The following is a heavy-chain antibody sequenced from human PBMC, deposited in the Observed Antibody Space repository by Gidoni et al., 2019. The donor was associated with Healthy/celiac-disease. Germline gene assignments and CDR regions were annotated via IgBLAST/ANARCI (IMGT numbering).Heavy chain of an antibody. CDR3: AREGEQLEY. V-gene: IGHV4-61*02. J-gene: IGHJ4*02. CDR2: IYTSGSN. CDR1: CCSISSGSYY. Sequence: QVQLQASGPGLVKPSQTLSLTCTVSCCSISSGSYYWIWTRQPAGKGLEWIGRIYTSGSNNYNPSLKSRVTMSVDTSKNQFSLKLSSVTAADTAVYYCAREGEQLEYWGQGTLVTVSS. D-gene: IGHD6-6*01.